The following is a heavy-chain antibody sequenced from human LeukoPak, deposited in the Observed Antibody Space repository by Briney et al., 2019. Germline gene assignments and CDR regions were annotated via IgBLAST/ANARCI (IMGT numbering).Heavy chain of an antibody. CDR1: VFTFISYS. CDR2: ISSSSSTI. V-gene: IGHV3-48*04. J-gene: IGHJ4*02. D-gene: IGHD3-22*01. CDR3: ARDRGYYDSSGDFDY. Sequence: GGSLRLSRVASVFTFISYSMNWVRQAPGEGLEWVSYISSSSSTIYYADSVKGRFTISRDNAKNSLYLQMNSLRAEDTAVYYCARDRGYYDSSGDFDYWGQGTLVTVSS.